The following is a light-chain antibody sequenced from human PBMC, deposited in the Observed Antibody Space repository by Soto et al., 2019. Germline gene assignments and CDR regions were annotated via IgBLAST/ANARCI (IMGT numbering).Light chain of an antibody. CDR3: TSYADYNILI. CDR2: EVT. CDR1: SSDVGGYDH. V-gene: IGLV2-8*01. Sequence: QSALTQPPSASGSPGQSVTISCTGSSSDVGGYDHVSWYQQHPGKAPKLMIYEVTYRPSGVPDRFSGSKSGNTASLTVSGLQTEDEADYYCTSYADYNILIFGGGTKLTVL. J-gene: IGLJ2*01.